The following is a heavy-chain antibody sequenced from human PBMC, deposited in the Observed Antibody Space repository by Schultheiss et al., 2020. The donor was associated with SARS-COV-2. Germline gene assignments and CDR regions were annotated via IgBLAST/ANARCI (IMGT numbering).Heavy chain of an antibody. Sequence: ASVKVSCKASGYTFTSYDINWVRQATGQGLEWMGWVNPNSGNTGYAQKFQGRVTMTSNTSISTAYMELSSLRSEDTAVYYCAGSSSRHYYYMDVWGKGTTVTVSS. D-gene: IGHD6-6*01. CDR1: GYTFTSYD. CDR2: VNPNSGNT. V-gene: IGHV1-8*01. CDR3: AGSSSRHYYYMDV. J-gene: IGHJ6*03.